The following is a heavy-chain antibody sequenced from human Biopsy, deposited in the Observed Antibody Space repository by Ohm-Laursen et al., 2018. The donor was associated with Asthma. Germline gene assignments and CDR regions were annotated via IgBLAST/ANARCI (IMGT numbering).Heavy chain of an antibody. Sequence: GSLRLSCTASGFTVNTVHMFLIRSAPGKSLKGVSLINSGGTSDTADSVRGRFTISRDNSKNTLYLQMNSLTPDDTAVYFCARDSLGISGTIYWYDWWGQGTLVTVSS. CDR1: GFTVNTVH. J-gene: IGHJ4*02. V-gene: IGHV3-53*05. D-gene: IGHD1-7*01. CDR2: INSGGTS. CDR3: ARDSLGISGTIYWYDW.